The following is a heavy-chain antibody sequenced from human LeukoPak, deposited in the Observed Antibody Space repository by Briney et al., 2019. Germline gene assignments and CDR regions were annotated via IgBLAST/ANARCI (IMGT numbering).Heavy chain of an antibody. CDR1: GGSFSGYY. J-gene: IGHJ4*02. CDR2: INHSGST. CDR3: ARVPLDY. Sequence: SETLSLTCAVYGGSFSGYYWSWIRQPPGKGLEWIGEINHSGSTNYNPSLKSRVTISVDTSKNQFSLKLSSVTAADTAMYYCARVPLDYWGQGTLVTVSS. V-gene: IGHV4-34*01.